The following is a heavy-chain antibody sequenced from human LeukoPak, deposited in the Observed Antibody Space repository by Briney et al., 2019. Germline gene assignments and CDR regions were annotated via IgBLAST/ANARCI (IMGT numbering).Heavy chain of an antibody. CDR2: IYHSGST. CDR1: GYSISSGYY. CDR3: ARTHSSRYNWFDP. J-gene: IGHJ5*02. D-gene: IGHD6-13*01. Sequence: SETLSLTCTVSGYSISSGYYWGWIRQPPGKGLEWIGSIYHSGSTYYNPSLKSRVTISVDTSKNQFSLKLSSVTAADTAVYYCARTHSSRYNWFDPWGQGTLVTVSS. V-gene: IGHV4-38-2*02.